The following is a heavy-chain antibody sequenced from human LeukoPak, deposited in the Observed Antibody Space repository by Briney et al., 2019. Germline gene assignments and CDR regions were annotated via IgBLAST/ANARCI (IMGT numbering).Heavy chain of an antibody. CDR2: ISNNNAYT. D-gene: IGHD1-14*01. J-gene: IGHJ4*02. CDR1: GFTFTDSY. CDR3: ARSGTTFESDY. Sequence: KPGGSLRLSCAASGFTFTDSYMGWIRQAPGKGLEWVSHISNNNAYTNYADSVKGRFTISRDNSNKSLHLQMDNLRAEDTAVYYCARSGTTFESDYWGQGTLVTVSS. V-gene: IGHV3-11*06.